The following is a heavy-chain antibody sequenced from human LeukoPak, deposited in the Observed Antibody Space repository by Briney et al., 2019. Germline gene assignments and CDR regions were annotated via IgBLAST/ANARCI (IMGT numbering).Heavy chain of an antibody. CDR1: AFTFSSYV. V-gene: IGHV3-64*05. J-gene: IGHJ4*02. Sequence: GGSLRLSCSASAFTFSSYVMHWVRQAPGKGLEYASGISGDGASTYYAESVKGRFTISRDNSKNTLYVQMTSLRAEDTAVYYCVYQVQGVVKWGQGTLVTVSS. D-gene: IGHD3-3*01. CDR3: VYQVQGVVK. CDR2: ISGDGAST.